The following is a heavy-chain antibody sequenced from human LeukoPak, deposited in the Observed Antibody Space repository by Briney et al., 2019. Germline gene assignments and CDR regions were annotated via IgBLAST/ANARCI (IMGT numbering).Heavy chain of an antibody. CDR1: GYRFTSYW. Sequence: GESLKISGKGSGYRFTSYWIGWVRQMPEKGLEWMGIIYPSDSDTRYSPSFQGQVSISADKSISTAYLQWSSLKASDTAMYYCARHVDDSSGYYYVRYWFDPWGQGTLVTVSS. V-gene: IGHV5-51*01. J-gene: IGHJ5*02. CDR2: IYPSDSDT. CDR3: ARHVDDSSGYYYVRYWFDP. D-gene: IGHD3-22*01.